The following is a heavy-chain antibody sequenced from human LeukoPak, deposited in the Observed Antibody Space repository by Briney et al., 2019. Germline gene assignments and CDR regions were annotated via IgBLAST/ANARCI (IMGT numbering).Heavy chain of an antibody. CDR2: ISGSGST. CDR1: GFTFSSSG. V-gene: IGHV3-23*01. CDR3: AKDRPTRRYCSGGTCYSRYFDY. Sequence: GGSLRLSCAASGFTFSSSGMSWVRQAPGKGLEWVSSISGSGSTYYADSVKGRFTISRDNSKNTLYLQMNSLRAEDTAVYSCAKDRPTRRYCSGGTCYSRYFDYWGQGTLVTVSS. D-gene: IGHD2-15*01. J-gene: IGHJ4*02.